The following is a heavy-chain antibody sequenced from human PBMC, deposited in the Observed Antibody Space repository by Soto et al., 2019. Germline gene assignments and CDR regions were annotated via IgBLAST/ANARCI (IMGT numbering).Heavy chain of an antibody. CDR3: ARDPDSSGYYYGMDV. Sequence: GGSLRLSCAASGFTFSSYAMHWVRQAPGKGLEWVAVISYDGSNKYYADSVKGRFTISRDNSKNTLYLQMNSLRAEDTAVYYGARDPDSSGYYYGMDVWGQGTTVTVSS. D-gene: IGHD6-25*01. CDR1: GFTFSSYA. J-gene: IGHJ6*02. V-gene: IGHV3-30*04. CDR2: ISYDGSNK.